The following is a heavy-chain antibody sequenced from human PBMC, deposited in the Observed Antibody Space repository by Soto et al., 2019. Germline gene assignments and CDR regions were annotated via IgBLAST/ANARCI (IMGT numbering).Heavy chain of an antibody. CDR2: INSDESRT. CDR1: GFRFSNDW. Sequence: EVQLVESGGVLVQPRGSLRVSCAASGFRFSNDWMHWVRQVPGKGLLWVSRINSDESRTEYADSVKGRFTISRDNAKSTLYLQMNSLKVEDTAMYYCARGSADGGSYYTDWGQGILVTVSS. CDR3: ARGSADGGSYYTD. D-gene: IGHD2-15*01. J-gene: IGHJ4*02. V-gene: IGHV3-74*03.